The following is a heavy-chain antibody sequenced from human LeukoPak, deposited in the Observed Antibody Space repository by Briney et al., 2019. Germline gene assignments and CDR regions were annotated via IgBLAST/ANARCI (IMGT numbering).Heavy chain of an antibody. CDR2: IYYSGST. Sequence: SETLSLTCTVSGGSISSYYWSWIRQPPGKGLEWIGYIYYSGSTNYNPSLKSRVTISVDTSKNQFSLKLSSVTAADTAVYYCARDNAVAGTPDYWGQGTLVTVSS. CDR1: GGSISSYY. V-gene: IGHV4-59*01. CDR3: ARDNAVAGTPDY. J-gene: IGHJ4*02. D-gene: IGHD6-19*01.